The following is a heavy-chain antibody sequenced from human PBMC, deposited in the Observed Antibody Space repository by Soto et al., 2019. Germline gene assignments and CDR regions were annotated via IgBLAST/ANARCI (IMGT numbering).Heavy chain of an antibody. CDR1: GGSFNGYY. CDR2: INHSGST. Sequence: QVQLQQWGAGLVKPSETLSLICAVYGGSFNGYYWNWIRQSPGKGLEWIGEINHSGSTNYNPSLKSRVSISVDTSKNQVSLKLRSVAAADTAVYYCARPGDRGYCYGRLDYWGQGTLVTVSS. J-gene: IGHJ4*02. D-gene: IGHD5-18*01. CDR3: ARPGDRGYCYGRLDY. V-gene: IGHV4-34*01.